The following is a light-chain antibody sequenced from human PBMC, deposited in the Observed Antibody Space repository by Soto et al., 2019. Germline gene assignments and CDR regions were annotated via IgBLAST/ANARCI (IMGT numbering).Light chain of an antibody. CDR3: QQSYIAPLT. J-gene: IGKJ4*01. Sequence: DIQMTQSPSSLSASVGDRVTITCRASQSVTTYLHWYQQKAGEAPKLLIYAISNLQSGVSSRFSGSGSGTDFSLTISSLQPEDFATYYCQQSYIAPLTFGGGTKVDIK. CDR2: AIS. V-gene: IGKV1-39*01. CDR1: QSVTTY.